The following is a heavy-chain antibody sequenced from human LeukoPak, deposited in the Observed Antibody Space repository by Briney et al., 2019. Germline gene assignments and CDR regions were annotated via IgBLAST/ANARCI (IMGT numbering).Heavy chain of an antibody. CDR3: ARDGGYYDSSGYQEPDAFDI. J-gene: IGHJ3*02. Sequence: SETLSLTCTVSGGSISSYYWSWIRQPPGKGLEWIGYIYYSGSTNYNPSLKSRVTISVDTSKNQFSLKLSSVTAADTAVYYCARDGGYYDSSGYQEPDAFDIWGQGTMVTVSS. V-gene: IGHV4-59*01. CDR1: GGSISSYY. CDR2: IYYSGST. D-gene: IGHD3-22*01.